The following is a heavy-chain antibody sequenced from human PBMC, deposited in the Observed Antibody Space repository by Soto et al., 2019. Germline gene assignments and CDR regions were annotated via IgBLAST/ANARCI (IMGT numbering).Heavy chain of an antibody. J-gene: IGHJ6*02. CDR1: GFTFSSYA. CDR3: ARDHPYSSGWYDYGMDV. CDR2: ISYDGSNK. D-gene: IGHD6-19*01. Sequence: QVQLVESGGGVVQPGRSLRLSCAASGFTFSSYAMHWVRQAPGKGLEWVAVISYDGSNKYYADSVKGRFTISRDNSKNTLSMKMNSLRAEDTAVYYCARDHPYSSGWYDYGMDVWGQGTTVTVSS. V-gene: IGHV3-30-3*01.